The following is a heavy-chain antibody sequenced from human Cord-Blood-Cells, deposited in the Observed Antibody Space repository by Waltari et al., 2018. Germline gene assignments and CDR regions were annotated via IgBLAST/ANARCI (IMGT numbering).Heavy chain of an antibody. D-gene: IGHD3-10*01. Sequence: EVQLVESGGGLVQPGGSLKLSCAASGLTFSGSAMHWVRQASGKGLEWVGRIRSKANSYATAYAASVKGRFTISRDDSKNTAYLQMNSLKTEDTAVYYCTVLGGHGDYWGQGTLVTVSS. CDR1: GLTFSGSA. V-gene: IGHV3-73*02. J-gene: IGHJ4*02. CDR2: IRSKANSYAT. CDR3: TVLGGHGDY.